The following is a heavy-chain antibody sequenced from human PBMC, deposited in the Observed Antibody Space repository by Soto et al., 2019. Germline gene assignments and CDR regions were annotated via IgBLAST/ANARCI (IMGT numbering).Heavy chain of an antibody. V-gene: IGHV3-30*18. CDR3: AKSMYNWTDGFFDY. CDR1: GFTFSSYG. CDR2: ISYDGINK. D-gene: IGHD1-1*01. J-gene: IGHJ4*02. Sequence: QVQLVESGGGVVQPGRSLRLSCAASGFTFSSYGMHWVRQAPGKGLEWVAIISYDGINKYYANSVTGRFTISRDNSKNTLYLQMNSLRAEDTAVYYCAKSMYNWTDGFFDYWGQGTLVTVSS.